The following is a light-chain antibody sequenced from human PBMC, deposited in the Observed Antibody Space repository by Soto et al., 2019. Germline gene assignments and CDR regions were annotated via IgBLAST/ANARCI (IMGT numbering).Light chain of an antibody. CDR3: SSYIGSSTLV. CDR2: EVS. CDR1: SSDVGAYNY. Sequence: QSVLTQPASASGPPGQSITISCTGTSSDVGAYNYVSWYQQHPGKAPKLMIYEVSNRPSGVSNRFSGSKSGNTASLTISGLQAEDEADYYCSSYIGSSTLVFGTGTKVTVL. J-gene: IGLJ1*01. V-gene: IGLV2-14*01.